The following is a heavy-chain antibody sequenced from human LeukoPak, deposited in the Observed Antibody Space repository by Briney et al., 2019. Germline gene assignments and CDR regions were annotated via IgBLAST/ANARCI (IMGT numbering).Heavy chain of an antibody. J-gene: IGHJ5*02. V-gene: IGHV4-59*01. D-gene: IGHD1-26*01. CDR3: ARGGTYLTWFDP. Sequence: PSETLSLTCAVSGGSIRTYYWSWIRQPPGKGLEWIGYVYYSGNTNYNPSLKSRVTMSVVTSKNQFSLRLSSVTAADTAVYYCARGGTYLTWFDPWGQGTLVTVSS. CDR2: VYYSGNT. CDR1: GGSIRTYY.